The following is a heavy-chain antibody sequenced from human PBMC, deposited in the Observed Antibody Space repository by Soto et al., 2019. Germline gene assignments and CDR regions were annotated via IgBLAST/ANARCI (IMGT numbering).Heavy chain of an antibody. Sequence: PSETLSLTCTVSGGSISSGDYYWSWIRQPPGKGLEWIGYIYYSGSTYYNPSLKSRVTISVDTSKNQFSLKLSSVTAADTAVYYCASGQSCCGSCYTESNWFDPWGQGTLVTVSS. D-gene: IGHD2-15*01. J-gene: IGHJ5*02. V-gene: IGHV4-30-4*01. CDR2: IYYSGST. CDR3: ASGQSCCGSCYTESNWFDP. CDR1: GGSISSGDYY.